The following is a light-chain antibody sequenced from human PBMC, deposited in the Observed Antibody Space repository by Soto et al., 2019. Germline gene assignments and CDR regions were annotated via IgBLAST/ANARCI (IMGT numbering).Light chain of an antibody. CDR1: QSLSSS. CDR3: QQYNNWPGT. CDR2: GAS. V-gene: IGKV3-15*01. Sequence: EIVMTQSPVTLSVSPGERATLSCRASQSLSSSLAWYKHKPGQAPRLLIYGASTRATGIPARFSGSGSGTEFTLTISSLQSEDFAVYYCQQYNNWPGTFGQGTKLEIK. J-gene: IGKJ2*01.